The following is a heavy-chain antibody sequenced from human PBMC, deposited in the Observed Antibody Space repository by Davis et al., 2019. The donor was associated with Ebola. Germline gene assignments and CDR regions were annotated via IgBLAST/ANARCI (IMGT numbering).Heavy chain of an antibody. CDR3: AEIYWVRYGMDV. Sequence: GESLKISCAASGISFSNYGMFWVRQAPGKVMEWVAVISPDGSDKNYADSGKGRFTISRDNSQNTLSLQMNSLRAEDTAVYYCAEIYWVRYGMDVWGQGTTVTVSS. V-gene: IGHV3-30*03. CDR2: ISPDGSDK. CDR1: GISFSNYG. J-gene: IGHJ6*02. D-gene: IGHD2-8*02.